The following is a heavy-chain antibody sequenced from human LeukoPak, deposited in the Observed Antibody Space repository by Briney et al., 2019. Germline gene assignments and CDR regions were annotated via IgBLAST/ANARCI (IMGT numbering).Heavy chain of an antibody. CDR3: ARGPGHCSSTSCRARRAFDI. Sequence: SETLSLTCAVYGGSFSGYYWSWIRQPPEKGLEWIGEINHSGSTNYNPSLKSRVTISVDTSKNQFSLKLSSVTAADTAVYYCARGPGHCSSTSCRARRAFDIWGQGTMVTVSS. J-gene: IGHJ3*02. CDR2: INHSGST. CDR1: GGSFSGYY. V-gene: IGHV4-34*01. D-gene: IGHD2-2*01.